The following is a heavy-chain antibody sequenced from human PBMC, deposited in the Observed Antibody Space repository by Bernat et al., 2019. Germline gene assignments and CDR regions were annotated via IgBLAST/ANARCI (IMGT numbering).Heavy chain of an antibody. CDR2: INSDGSST. Sequence: EVQLVESGGGLVQPGGSLRLSCAASGFTFSSYWMHWVRHAPGKGLVWVSRINSDGSSTSYADSVKGRFTISRDNAKNTLYLQMNSLRAEDTAVYYCARALSGLDAFDIWGQGTMVTVSS. D-gene: IGHD6-19*01. V-gene: IGHV3-74*01. J-gene: IGHJ3*02. CDR1: GFTFSSYW. CDR3: ARALSGLDAFDI.